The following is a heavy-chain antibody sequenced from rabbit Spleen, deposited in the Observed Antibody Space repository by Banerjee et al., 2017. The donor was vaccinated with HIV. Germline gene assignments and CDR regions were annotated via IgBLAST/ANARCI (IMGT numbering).Heavy chain of an antibody. D-gene: IGHD7-1*01. Sequence: QSLEESGGDLVKPGASLTLTCTASGFSFNSVYYMCWVRQAPGKGLEWIACIDAGSSGSTYYASWAKGRFTISKASSTAVTLQMTSLTAADTATYFCARGAWSTDCMNLWGQGTLVTVS. CDR2: IDAGSSGST. V-gene: IGHV1S40*01. CDR3: ARGAWSTDCMNL. J-gene: IGHJ4*01. CDR1: GFSFNSVYY.